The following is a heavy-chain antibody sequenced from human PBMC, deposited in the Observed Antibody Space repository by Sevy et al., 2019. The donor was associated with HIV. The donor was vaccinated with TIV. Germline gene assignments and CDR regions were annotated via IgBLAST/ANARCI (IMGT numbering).Heavy chain of an antibody. D-gene: IGHD4-17*01. CDR2: INPGGTEE. CDR3: ARPRANYVDHYFFYAMDV. CDR1: GFTFSNSW. V-gene: IGHV3-7*01. J-gene: IGHJ6*02. Sequence: GGSLRLSCVASGFTFSNSWMNWVRQAPGKGLEWVANINPGGTEEFYVDSVKGRFIISRDNFKNTLYLQMNSLTTEDTAVYYCARPRANYVDHYFFYAMDVWGQGTTVTVSS.